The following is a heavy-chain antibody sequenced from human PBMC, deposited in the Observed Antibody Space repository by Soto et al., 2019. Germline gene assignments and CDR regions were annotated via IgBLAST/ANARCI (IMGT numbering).Heavy chain of an antibody. CDR2: ISYDGSNK. Sequence: PGWSLRLSCAASGFTFSSYGMHWVRQAPGKGLEWVAVISYDGSNKYYADSVKGRFTISRDNSKNTLYLQMNSLRAEDTAVYYCAKDGCGGDCYSDAWGQGTLLSVS. CDR3: AKDGCGGDCYSDA. V-gene: IGHV3-30*18. D-gene: IGHD2-21*02. J-gene: IGHJ5*02. CDR1: GFTFSSYG.